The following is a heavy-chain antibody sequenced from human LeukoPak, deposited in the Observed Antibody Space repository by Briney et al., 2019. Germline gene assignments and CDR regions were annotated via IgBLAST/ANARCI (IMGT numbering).Heavy chain of an antibody. CDR2: IYTSGNT. CDR1: GGSINSGSYYY. D-gene: IGHD5-18*01. CDR3: ASELAM. Sequence: SETLSLTCTVSGGSINSGSYYYWSWIRQPAGKGLEWIGRIYTSGNTNYNPSLKSRVTISIDTSKNQVSLKLSSVTAADTAVYYCASELAMWGQGTLVTVSS. J-gene: IGHJ4*02. V-gene: IGHV4-61*02.